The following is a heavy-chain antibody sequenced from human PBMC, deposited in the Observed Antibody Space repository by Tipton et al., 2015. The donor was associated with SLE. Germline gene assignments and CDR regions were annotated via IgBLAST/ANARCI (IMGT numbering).Heavy chain of an antibody. V-gene: IGHV4-59*12. Sequence: TLSLTCTVSGVSISSSSWSWIRQPPGRGLEWIGYIHYSGNTNYNPSLRSRVTISVDKSKNQFSLKLSSVTAADTAVYYCARDLVRGVSGGYWGQGTLVTVSS. CDR2: IHYSGNT. CDR3: ARDLVRGVSGGY. CDR1: GVSISSSS. J-gene: IGHJ4*02. D-gene: IGHD3-10*01.